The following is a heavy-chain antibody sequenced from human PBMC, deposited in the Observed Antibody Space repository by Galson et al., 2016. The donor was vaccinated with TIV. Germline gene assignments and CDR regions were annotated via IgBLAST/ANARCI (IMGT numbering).Heavy chain of an antibody. CDR1: GFIFSNAW. J-gene: IGHJ3*01. V-gene: IGHV3-15*01. CDR2: MRSYFDGGTI. CDR3: ATGAYGDYLGSDSLDV. D-gene: IGHD4-17*01. Sequence: SLRLSCAGSGFIFSNAWMTWVRQAPGKGLEWVGRMRSYFDGGTIDYAAPVKGRFTISRDDSKKELFLHMNSLKIDDTAVYFCATGAYGDYLGSDSLDVWGQGTKVTVS.